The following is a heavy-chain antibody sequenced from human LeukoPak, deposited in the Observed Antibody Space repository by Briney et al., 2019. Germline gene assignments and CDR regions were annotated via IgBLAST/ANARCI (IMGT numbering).Heavy chain of an antibody. J-gene: IGHJ4*02. V-gene: IGHV4-31*03. CDR1: GGSISSGGYY. CDR2: IYYSGST. D-gene: IGHD2-2*02. Sequence: SQTLSLTCTVSGGSISSGGYYWSWIRQHPGKGLEWIGYIYYSGSTYYNPSLKSRVTISVDTSKNQFSLKLSSVTAADTAVYYCARVSKEYQLLYRFGGVVDYWGQGTLVTVSS. CDR3: ARVSKEYQLLYRFGGVVDY.